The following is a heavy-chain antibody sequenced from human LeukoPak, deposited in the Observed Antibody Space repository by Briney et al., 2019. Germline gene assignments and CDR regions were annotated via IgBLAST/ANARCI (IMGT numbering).Heavy chain of an antibody. J-gene: IGHJ6*02. CDR3: AKDLVILAYDYYVMDV. V-gene: IGHV3-11*01. CDR2: ISSSGSTL. D-gene: IGHD4-23*01. Sequence: GGSLRLSCAASGFTFSDYYMSWIRQAPGKGLEWVSYISSSGSTLYYADSVKGRITISRDNAKNSLYLQMNSLRAEDTAVYYCAKDLVILAYDYYVMDVWGQGTTVTVSS. CDR1: GFTFSDYY.